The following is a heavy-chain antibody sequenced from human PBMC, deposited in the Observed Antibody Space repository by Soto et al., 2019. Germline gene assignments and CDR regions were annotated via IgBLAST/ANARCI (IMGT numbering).Heavy chain of an antibody. Sequence: SVKVSCKASGGTFSSYAISWVLQAPGQGLEWMGGIIPIFGTANYAQKFQGRVTITADESTSTAYMELSSLRSEDTAVYYCARDFGAYCTNGVCPLGYYGMDVWGQGATVTVSS. CDR2: IIPIFGTA. CDR3: ARDFGAYCTNGVCPLGYYGMDV. CDR1: GGTFSSYA. D-gene: IGHD2-8*01. J-gene: IGHJ6*02. V-gene: IGHV1-69*13.